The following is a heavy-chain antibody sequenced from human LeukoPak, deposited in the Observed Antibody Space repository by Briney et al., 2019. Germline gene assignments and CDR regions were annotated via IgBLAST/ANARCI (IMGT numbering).Heavy chain of an antibody. CDR1: GYTFTGYY. CDR3: ARSPVAADDAFDI. V-gene: IGHV1-18*04. Sequence: ASVKVSCKASGYTFTGYYMHWVRQAPGQGLEWMGWISAYNGNTNYAQKLQGRVTMTTDTSTSTAYMELRSLRSDDTAVYYCARSPVAADDAFDIWGQGTMVTVSS. CDR2: ISAYNGNT. D-gene: IGHD2-15*01. J-gene: IGHJ3*02.